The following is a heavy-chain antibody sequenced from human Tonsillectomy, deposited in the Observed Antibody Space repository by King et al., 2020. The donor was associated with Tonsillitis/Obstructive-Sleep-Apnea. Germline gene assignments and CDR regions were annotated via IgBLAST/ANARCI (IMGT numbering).Heavy chain of an antibody. D-gene: IGHD2-15*01. J-gene: IGHJ3*02. Sequence: QLVQSGAEVKKPGESLKISCKGSGYSFTSHWIGWVRQMPGKGLECLGIIYPGDSYTTYSPSFQGQVTISADKSISTAYLQWSSLKASDTAIYYCARLSRYWGGGSCPDAFDTWGQGTMVTVSS. CDR2: IYPGDSYT. V-gene: IGHV5-51*01. CDR3: ARLSRYWGGGSCPDAFDT. CDR1: GYSFTSHW.